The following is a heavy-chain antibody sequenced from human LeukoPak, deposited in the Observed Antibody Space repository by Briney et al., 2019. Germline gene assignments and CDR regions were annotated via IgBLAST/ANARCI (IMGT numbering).Heavy chain of an antibody. CDR3: AKDASLWFGELFSP. V-gene: IGHV3-30*18. CDR1: GFTFSSYG. D-gene: IGHD3-10*01. Sequence: GGSLRLSCAASGFTFSSYGMHWVRQAPGKGLEWVAVISYDGSNKYYADSVKGRFTISRDNSKNTLYLQMNSLRAEDTAVYYCAKDASLWFGELFSPWGQGTLVTVSS. CDR2: ISYDGSNK. J-gene: IGHJ5*02.